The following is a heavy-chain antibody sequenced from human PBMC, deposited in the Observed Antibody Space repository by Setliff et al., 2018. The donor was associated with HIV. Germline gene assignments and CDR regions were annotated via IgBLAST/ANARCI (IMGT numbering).Heavy chain of an antibody. CDR2: LYNSRGT. CDR1: GVSVSSGGYY. J-gene: IGHJ4*02. Sequence: SETLSLTCTVSGVSVSSGGYYWSWIRQHPGKGLEWIGYLYNSRGTYYNPSLQSRVIMSVDRSRSQLSLKVNSVTAADTATYYCARHVIGVVMLYSWDAFDYWGRGTLVTVS. CDR3: ARHVIGVVMLYSWDAFDY. V-gene: IGHV4-39*01. D-gene: IGHD3-16*01.